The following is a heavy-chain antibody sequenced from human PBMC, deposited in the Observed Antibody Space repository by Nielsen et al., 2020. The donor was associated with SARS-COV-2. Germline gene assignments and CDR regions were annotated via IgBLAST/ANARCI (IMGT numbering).Heavy chain of an antibody. J-gene: IGHJ4*02. CDR3: ARDRDGYTLDY. D-gene: IGHD5-24*01. V-gene: IGHV3-9*01. Sequence: GGSLRLSCAASGFTFDDYAMHWVRQAPGKGLEWVSGISWNSGSIGYADSVKGRFTISRDNAKNSLYLQMNSLRAEDTAVYYCARDRDGYTLDYWGQGTLVTVSS. CDR2: ISWNSGSI. CDR1: GFTFDDYA.